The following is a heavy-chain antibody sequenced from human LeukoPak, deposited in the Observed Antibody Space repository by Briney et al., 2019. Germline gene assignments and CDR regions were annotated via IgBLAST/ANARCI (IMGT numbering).Heavy chain of an antibody. V-gene: IGHV1-69*05. D-gene: IGHD5-18*01. CDR2: IIPIFGTA. Sequence: GASVKVSCKASGGTFSSYAISWVRQAPGQGLGWMGRIIPIFGTANYAQKFQGRVTITTDESTSTAYMELSSLRSEDTAAYYCARVGATAMADWGQGALVAVSS. CDR1: GGTFSSYA. J-gene: IGHJ4*02. CDR3: ARVGATAMAD.